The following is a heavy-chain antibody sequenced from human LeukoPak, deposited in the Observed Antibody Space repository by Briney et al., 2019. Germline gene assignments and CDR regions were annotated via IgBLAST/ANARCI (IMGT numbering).Heavy chain of an antibody. CDR2: ISYDGSNK. CDR3: AKDRQWLNYYYYGMDV. J-gene: IGHJ6*02. D-gene: IGHD6-19*01. CDR1: GFTFSSYA. V-gene: IGHV3-30-3*01. Sequence: GRSLRLSCAASGFTFSSYAMHWVRQAPGKGLEWVAVISYDGSNKYYADSVKGRFTISRDNSKNTLYLQMNSLRAEDTAVYYCAKDRQWLNYYYYGMDVWGQGTTVTVSS.